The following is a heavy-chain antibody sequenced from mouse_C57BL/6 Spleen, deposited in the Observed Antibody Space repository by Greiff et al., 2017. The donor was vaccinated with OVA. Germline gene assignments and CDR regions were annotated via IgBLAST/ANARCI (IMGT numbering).Heavy chain of an antibody. V-gene: IGHV1-22*01. D-gene: IGHD1-1*01. Sequence: EVQLQQSGPELVKPGASVKMSCKASGFTFTDYNMHWVKQSHGTSLEWIGYINPNNGGISYNQKFKGKATLTVNKSSSTTYMERRSLTAEYASVYYCAKAITTVEADYWGQGTTLTVSS. J-gene: IGHJ2*01. CDR1: GFTFTDYN. CDR3: AKAITTVEADY. CDR2: INPNNGGI.